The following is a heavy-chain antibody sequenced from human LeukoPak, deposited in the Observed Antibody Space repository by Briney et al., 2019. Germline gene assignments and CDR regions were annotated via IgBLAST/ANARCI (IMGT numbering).Heavy chain of an antibody. CDR2: IIPILGIA. J-gene: IGHJ6*03. CDR1: GGTFSSYT. CDR3: ARLYYYDSSGYQGGYYYMDV. Sequence: SVKVSCKASGGTFSSYTISWVRQAPGQGLEWMGRIIPILGIANYAQKFQGRVTITADKSTSTAYMELSSLRSEGTAVYYCARLYYYDSSGYQGGYYYMDVWGKGTTVTVSS. V-gene: IGHV1-69*02. D-gene: IGHD3-22*01.